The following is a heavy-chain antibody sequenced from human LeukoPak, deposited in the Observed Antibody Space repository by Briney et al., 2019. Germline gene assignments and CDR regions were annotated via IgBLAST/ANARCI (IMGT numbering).Heavy chain of an antibody. CDR1: GFSFSSYT. D-gene: IGHD2-2*01. CDR3: ARDSSSVPEY. CDR2: ISSSSSYI. Sequence: GGPLRLSCAASGFSFSSYTMNWVRQAPGKGLEWVSSISSSSSYIYYADSVKGRFTVSRDNAKNTLYLQMNSLRAEDTAVYYCARDSSSVPEYWGQGTPVTVSS. J-gene: IGHJ4*02. V-gene: IGHV3-21*01.